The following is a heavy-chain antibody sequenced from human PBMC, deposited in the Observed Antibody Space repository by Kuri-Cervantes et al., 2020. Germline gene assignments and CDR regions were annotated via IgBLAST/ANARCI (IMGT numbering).Heavy chain of an antibody. CDR2: IYTSGRT. Sequence: ESLKISCTVSGGSISSYYWSWVRQPAGKGLEWVWRIYTSGRTNYNPYLKSRVTMTVDTSKNQFSLKLSSVTAADTAVYYCARFLIAASGMVDYWGQGTLVTVSS. CDR3: ARFLIAASGMVDY. D-gene: IGHD6-13*01. CDR1: GGSISSYY. V-gene: IGHV4-4*07. J-gene: IGHJ4*02.